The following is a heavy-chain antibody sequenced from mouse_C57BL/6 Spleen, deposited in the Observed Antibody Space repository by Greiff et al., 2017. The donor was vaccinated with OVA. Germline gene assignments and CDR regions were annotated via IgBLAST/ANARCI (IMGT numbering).Heavy chain of an antibody. D-gene: IGHD1-1*01. CDR1: GFSLTSYG. CDR3: AKGSRSSFYYAMDY. V-gene: IGHV2-3*01. J-gene: IGHJ4*01. Sequence: VQVVESGPGLVAPSQSLSITCTVSGFSLTSYGVSWVRQPPGKGLEWLGVIWGDGGTNYHSALISRLRISKDNSKSHVFLQINSLQTDDTATYDCAKGSRSSFYYAMDYWGQGTTLTVSS. CDR2: IWGDGGT.